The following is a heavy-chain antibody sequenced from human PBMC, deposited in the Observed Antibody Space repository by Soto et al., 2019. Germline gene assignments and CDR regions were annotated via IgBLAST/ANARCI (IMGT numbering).Heavy chain of an antibody. CDR3: ARLIRGYSYGYLDY. Sequence: SETLSLTCTVSGGSIRSGDYYWNWIRHPPGKGLEWIGSIYYSGSTYYNPSLKSRVTISVDTSKNQFSLKLSSVTAADTAVYYCARLIRGYSYGYLDYWGQGTLVTVSS. J-gene: IGHJ4*02. D-gene: IGHD5-18*01. CDR1: GGSIRSGDYY. V-gene: IGHV4-39*01. CDR2: IYYSGST.